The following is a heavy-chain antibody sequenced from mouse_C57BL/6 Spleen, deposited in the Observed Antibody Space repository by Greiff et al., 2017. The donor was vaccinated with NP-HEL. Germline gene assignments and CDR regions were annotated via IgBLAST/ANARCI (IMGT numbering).Heavy chain of an antibody. Sequence: EVQRVESGEGLVKPGGSLKLSCAASGFTFSSYAMSWVRQTPEKRLEWVAYISSGGDYIYYADTVKGRFTISRDNARNTLYLQMSSLKSEDTAMYYCTRVAVVATTRYYFDYWGQGTTLTVSS. D-gene: IGHD1-1*01. CDR1: GFTFSSYA. CDR2: ISSGGDYI. CDR3: TRVAVVATTRYYFDY. J-gene: IGHJ2*01. V-gene: IGHV5-9-1*02.